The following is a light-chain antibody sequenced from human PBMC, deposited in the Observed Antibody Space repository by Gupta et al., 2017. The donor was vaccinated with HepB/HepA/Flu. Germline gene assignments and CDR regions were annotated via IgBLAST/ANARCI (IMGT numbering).Light chain of an antibody. CDR1: SSNIGAGYD. J-gene: IGLJ2*01. CDR2: GNS. V-gene: IGLV1-40*01. Sequence: QSLLTQPPSVSGAPGQIVTISCTGSSSNIGAGYDVHWYQQLPGTAPKLLIYGNSNRPSGVPDRFSGSKSGTSASLAITGLQAEDEADYYCQSYDSSLSAHVVFGGGTKLTVL. CDR3: QSYDSSLSAHVV.